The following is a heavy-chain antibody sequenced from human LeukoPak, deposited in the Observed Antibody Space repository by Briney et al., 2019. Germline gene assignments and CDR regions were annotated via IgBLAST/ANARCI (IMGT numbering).Heavy chain of an antibody. CDR2: ISYDGSNK. J-gene: IGHJ5*02. CDR3: ERGLTYGRFDP. CDR1: GFTFSSYA. V-gene: IGHV3-30-3*01. D-gene: IGHD1-26*01. Sequence: PGRSLILSCAASGFTFSSYAMHWVRQAPGKGLEWVAVISYDGSNKYYADSVKGLFTISRDNSKNTLPLKMHRLRAEDTAVYYCERGLTYGRFDPWGQGTLVTVSS.